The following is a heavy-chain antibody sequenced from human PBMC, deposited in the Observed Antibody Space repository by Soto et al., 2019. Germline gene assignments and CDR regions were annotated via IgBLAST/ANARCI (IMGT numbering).Heavy chain of an antibody. V-gene: IGHV3-64*04. Sequence: GGSLRLSCSASGFAFYGFAMHWVRQAPGKGLEYVAAISSNGGSIYYVDSVKGRFTTSRDNSKNTLYLQMNSLRAEDTAVYYCAKENGYSSSWFEFDYWGQGTLVTVSS. CDR3: AKENGYSSSWFEFDY. CDR2: ISSNGGSI. CDR1: GFAFYGFA. J-gene: IGHJ4*02. D-gene: IGHD6-13*01.